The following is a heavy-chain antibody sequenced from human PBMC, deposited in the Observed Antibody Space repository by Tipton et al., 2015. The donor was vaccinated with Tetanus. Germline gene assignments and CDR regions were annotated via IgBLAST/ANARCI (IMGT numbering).Heavy chain of an antibody. CDR3: ARAHCTDGVCNFDF. CDR1: GYSFTHYW. J-gene: IGHJ4*02. D-gene: IGHD2-8*01. CDR2: IYPGDSDT. V-gene: IGHV5-51*01. Sequence: VQLVQSGAEVKRPGESLKISCKGSGYSFTHYWIGWVRQMPGKGLEWMGIIYPGDSDTRYSPSFQGQVTISADKSISTAYLQWSSLKASDTSMFYCARAHCTDGVCNFDFWGQGALVTVAS.